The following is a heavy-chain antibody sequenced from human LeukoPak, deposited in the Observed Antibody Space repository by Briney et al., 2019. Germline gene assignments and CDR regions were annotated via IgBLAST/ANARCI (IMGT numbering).Heavy chain of an antibody. J-gene: IGHJ5*02. V-gene: IGHV3-30*18. CDR1: GFTFSSYG. Sequence: GGSLRLSCAASGFTFSSYGMHWVRQAPGKGLEWVAVISYDGSNKYYADSVKGRFTISRDNSKNTLYLQMNSLRAEDTAVYYCAKLAGYCSGGSCHGGIDPWGQGTLVTVSS. CDR2: ISYDGSNK. CDR3: AKLAGYCSGGSCHGGIDP. D-gene: IGHD2-15*01.